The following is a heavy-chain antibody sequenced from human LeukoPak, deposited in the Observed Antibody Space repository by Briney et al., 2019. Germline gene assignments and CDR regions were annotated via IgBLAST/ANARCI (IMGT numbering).Heavy chain of an antibody. D-gene: IGHD3-9*01. CDR3: ARTGLSRGTMDV. CDR2: IYYSGST. V-gene: IGHV4-61*01. CDR1: GGSVSSGSYY. Sequence: SETLSLTCTVSGGSVSSGSYYWSWIRQPPGKGLEWIGYIYYSGSTNYNPSLKSRVTMSVDTSKNQFSLKLSSVTAADTAVYYCARTGLSRGTMDVWGQGTTVTVSS. J-gene: IGHJ6*02.